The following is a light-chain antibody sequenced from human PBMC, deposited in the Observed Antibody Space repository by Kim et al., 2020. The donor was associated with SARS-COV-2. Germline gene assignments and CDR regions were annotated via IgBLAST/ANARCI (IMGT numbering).Light chain of an antibody. J-gene: IGLJ2*01. CDR3: QSYDSSTHVV. CDR2: EDN. V-gene: IGLV6-57*02. CDR1: SGSIASNY. Sequence: NFLLTPPQSVSESPGKTVTISCTGSSGSIASNYVQWYQQRPGSAPTTVIYEDNQRPSGVPDRFSCSIDSSSNSASLTISGLKTEDEADYYCQSYDSSTHVVFGGGTQLTVL.